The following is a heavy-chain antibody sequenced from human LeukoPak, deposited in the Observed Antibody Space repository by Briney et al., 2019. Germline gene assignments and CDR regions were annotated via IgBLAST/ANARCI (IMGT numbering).Heavy chain of an antibody. V-gene: IGHV3-30-3*01. CDR3: ARENYGDHYFDY. CDR1: GFTFSDYA. D-gene: IGHD4-17*01. Sequence: GGSLRLSCAASGFTFSDYAMHWVRQAPGKGLEWVAVISYDGSNKYYADSVKGQFTNSRDNSKNTLFLQMNSLRAEDTAVYYCARENYGDHYFDYWGQGTLVTVSS. J-gene: IGHJ4*02. CDR2: ISYDGSNK.